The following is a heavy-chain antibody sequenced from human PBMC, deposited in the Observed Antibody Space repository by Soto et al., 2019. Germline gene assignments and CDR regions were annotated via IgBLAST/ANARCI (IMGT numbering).Heavy chain of an antibody. CDR1: GGSISSGGYY. V-gene: IGHV4-31*03. CDR3: AREDGPGGYYGMDV. CDR2: IYYSGST. D-gene: IGHD1-26*01. Sequence: SETLSLTCTISGGSISSGGYYWSWIRQHPGKGLEWIGYIYYSGSTYYNPSLKSRVTISVDTSKNQFSLKLSPVTAADAAVYYCAREDGPGGYYGMDVWGQGTTVTVSS. J-gene: IGHJ6*02.